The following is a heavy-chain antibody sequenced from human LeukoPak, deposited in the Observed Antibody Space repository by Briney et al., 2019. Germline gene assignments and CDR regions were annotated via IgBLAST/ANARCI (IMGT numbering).Heavy chain of an antibody. J-gene: IGHJ4*02. D-gene: IGHD3-3*01. V-gene: IGHV3-66*01. CDR2: IYSGGST. Sequence: GGSLRLSCAASGFTLSSNYMSWVRQAPGKGLEWVSVIYSGGSTYYADSVKGRFTISRDNSKNTLYLQMNSLRAEDTAVYYCARDSGTIYDFWSGYDLAYWGQGTLVTVSS. CDR1: GFTLSSNY. CDR3: ARDSGTIYDFWSGYDLAY.